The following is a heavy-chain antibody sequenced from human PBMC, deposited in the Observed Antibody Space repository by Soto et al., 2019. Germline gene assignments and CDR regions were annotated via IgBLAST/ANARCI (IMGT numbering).Heavy chain of an antibody. CDR3: ATRSPAFDY. J-gene: IGHJ4*02. V-gene: IGHV1-18*01. CDR1: GYTFTSYG. CDR2: ISTYKGNT. Sequence: QVQLVQSGPEVKKPGASVKVSCKTSGYTFTSYGISWVRQAPGQGLEWMGWISTYKGNTNYAQKFQGRVTMTTDTSTSRAYMELRSLRSDHTAVYYCATRSPAFDYWGQGTLVTVSS.